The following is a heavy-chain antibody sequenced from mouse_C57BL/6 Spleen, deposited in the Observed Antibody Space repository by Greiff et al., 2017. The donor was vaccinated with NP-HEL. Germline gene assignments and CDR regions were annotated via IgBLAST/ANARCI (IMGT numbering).Heavy chain of an antibody. D-gene: IGHD2-1*01. Sequence: QVQLQQSGPELVKPGASVKISCKASGYAFSSSWMNWVKQRPGTGLEWIGRIYPGDGDTNYNGKFKGKATLTADKSSSTAYMQLSSLTSDDSAVYFCARRGGNSPWFAYWGQGTLVTVSA. J-gene: IGHJ3*01. CDR2: IYPGDGDT. CDR3: ARRGGNSPWFAY. V-gene: IGHV1-82*01. CDR1: GYAFSSSW.